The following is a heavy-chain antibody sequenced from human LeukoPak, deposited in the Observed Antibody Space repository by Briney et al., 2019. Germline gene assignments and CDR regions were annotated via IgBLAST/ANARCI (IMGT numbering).Heavy chain of an antibody. CDR1: GGSISSYY. D-gene: IGHD5-18*01. Sequence: SETLSLTCNVSGGSISSYYWSWIRQPPGKGLEGIGYIYYSGSTNYNPSLKSRATISVDTSKNQVYLKLSSVTAADTAVYYCARGGHTYGDYYYYYMDVWGKGTTVTVSS. CDR3: ARGGHTYGDYYYYYMDV. V-gene: IGHV4-59*08. CDR2: IYYSGST. J-gene: IGHJ6*03.